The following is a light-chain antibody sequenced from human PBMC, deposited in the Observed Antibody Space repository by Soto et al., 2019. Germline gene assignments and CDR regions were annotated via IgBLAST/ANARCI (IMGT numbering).Light chain of an antibody. CDR3: CSYTGSVL. CDR2: DVR. Sequence: QSVLTQPRSVSGSPGQSVTISCTGTSSDVGAYNYVSWYQQHPGKAPKLMIYDVRKRPSGVPDRFSGSKSGNTASLTISGLQAEDEADYYCCSYTGSVLFGGGTQLTVL. CDR1: SSDVGAYNY. V-gene: IGLV2-11*01. J-gene: IGLJ2*01.